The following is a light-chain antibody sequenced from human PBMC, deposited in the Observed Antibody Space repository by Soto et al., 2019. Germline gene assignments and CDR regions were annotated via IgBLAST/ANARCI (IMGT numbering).Light chain of an antibody. V-gene: IGKV1-5*01. CDR1: QSIRYY. Sequence: DIQLTQSPPTLSASVGDRVTITCRASQSIRYYLAWYQQMPGKAPKLLIYGASSLQSGVPSRFSGSGSGTELTLTISSLQPDDFATYFCQHHNRYSQTFGQGTKVEIK. CDR3: QHHNRYSQT. J-gene: IGKJ1*01. CDR2: GAS.